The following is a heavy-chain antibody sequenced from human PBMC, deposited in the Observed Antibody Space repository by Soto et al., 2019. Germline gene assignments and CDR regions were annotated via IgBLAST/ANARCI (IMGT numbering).Heavy chain of an antibody. V-gene: IGHV4-59*01. CDR3: ARDRDFWSGYYRTYGMDV. J-gene: IGHJ6*02. D-gene: IGHD3-3*01. Sequence: SETLSLTCTVSGGSISRYCWSWIRQPPGKGLEWIGYIYYSGSTNYNPSLKSRVTISVDTSKNQFSLKLSSVTAADTAVYYCARDRDFWSGYYRTYGMDVWGQGTTVTVSS. CDR1: GGSISRYC. CDR2: IYYSGST.